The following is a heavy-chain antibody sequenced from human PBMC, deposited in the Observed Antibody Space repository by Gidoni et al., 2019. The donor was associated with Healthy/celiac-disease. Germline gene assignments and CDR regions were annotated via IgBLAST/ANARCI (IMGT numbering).Heavy chain of an antibody. Sequence: EVQLVQSGAEVHKPGESLRISCKGSGYSFTSYWISWVRQMPGKGLEWMGRIYPSDSYTNYSPSFQGHVTISADKSISTAYLQWSSLKASDTAMYYCARHGNPVGHPDYDGMDVWGQGTTVTVSS. CDR1: GYSFTSYW. D-gene: IGHD1-26*01. CDR2: IYPSDSYT. V-gene: IGHV5-10-1*03. CDR3: ARHGNPVGHPDYDGMDV. J-gene: IGHJ6*02.